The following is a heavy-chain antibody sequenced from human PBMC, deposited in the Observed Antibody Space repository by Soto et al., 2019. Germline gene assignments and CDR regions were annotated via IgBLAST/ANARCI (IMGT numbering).Heavy chain of an antibody. J-gene: IGHJ4*02. V-gene: IGHV3-30-3*01. Sequence: QVQLVESGGGVVQPGRSLRLSCAASGFTFSSYAMHWVRQAPGKGLEWVAVISYDGSNKYYADSVKGRFTISRDNSKNTLYLQMNSLRAEDTAVYYCARDYRDYLDYWGQGTLVTVSS. CDR1: GFTFSSYA. CDR3: ARDYRDYLDY. D-gene: IGHD4-17*01. CDR2: ISYDGSNK.